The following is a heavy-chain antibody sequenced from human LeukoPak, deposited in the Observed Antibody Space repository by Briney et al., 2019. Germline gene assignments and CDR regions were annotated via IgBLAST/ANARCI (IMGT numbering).Heavy chain of an antibody. CDR1: GYTFTSYA. Sequence: SVKVSCKASGYTFTSYAISWVRQAPGQGLEWMGGIIPIFGTANYAQKFQGRVTITADESTSTAYMELSSLRSEDTAVYYCASRTVDHSGSYFGVGYYYYMDVWGKGTTVTISS. CDR2: IIPIFGTA. CDR3: ASRTVDHSGSYFGVGYYYYMDV. D-gene: IGHD1-26*01. J-gene: IGHJ6*03. V-gene: IGHV1-69*13.